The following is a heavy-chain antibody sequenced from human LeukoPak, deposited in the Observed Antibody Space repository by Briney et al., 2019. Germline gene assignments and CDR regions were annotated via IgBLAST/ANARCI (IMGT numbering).Heavy chain of an antibody. CDR2: IWYDGSNK. V-gene: IGHV3-33*06. CDR1: GFTFSSYG. D-gene: IGHD6-19*01. J-gene: IGHJ4*02. CDR3: GKHGSGWRDY. Sequence: GGSLRLSCAASGFTFSSYGMHWVRQAPGKGLEWVAVIWYDGSNKYYADSVKGRFTISRDNSKNTLYLQMNSLRAEDAAVYYCGKHGSGWRDYWGQGTLVTVSS.